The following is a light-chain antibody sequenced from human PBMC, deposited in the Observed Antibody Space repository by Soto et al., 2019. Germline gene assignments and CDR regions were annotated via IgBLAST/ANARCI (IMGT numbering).Light chain of an antibody. Sequence: DVVMTQSPLSLPVTIGQPASISCRPSQSLVYSDGNTYLHWFQQRPGQSPRRLIYKVSNRDSGVPDRFSGSGSGTYFTLTISSLQPDDPATYYCQHHDSYSPSWPFGQGTKVDI. V-gene: IGKV2-30*01. CDR3: QHHDSYSPSWP. J-gene: IGKJ1*01. CDR2: KVS. CDR1: QSLVYSDGNTY.